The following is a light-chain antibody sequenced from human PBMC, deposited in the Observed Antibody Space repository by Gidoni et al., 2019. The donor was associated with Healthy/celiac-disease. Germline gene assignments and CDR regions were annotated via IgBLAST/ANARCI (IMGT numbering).Light chain of an antibody. J-gene: IGKJ2*01. Sequence: EIVLTQSPGTLSLSPGERATLSCRASQSVSSSYLAWYQQKPGQAPRLLIYGASSRATGIPDRLSGSGSGTDFTLTISSLEPEDFAVYCCQQYGSSPRYTFGQGTKLDIK. CDR3: QQYGSSPRYT. CDR1: QSVSSSY. CDR2: GAS. V-gene: IGKV3-20*01.